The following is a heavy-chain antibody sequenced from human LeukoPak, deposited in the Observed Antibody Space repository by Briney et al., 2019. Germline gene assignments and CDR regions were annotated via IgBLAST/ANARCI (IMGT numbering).Heavy chain of an antibody. CDR2: IYHSGST. V-gene: IGHV4-38-2*01. CDR1: GYSISSGYY. Sequence: PSETLSLTCAVSGYSISSGYYWGWIRQPPGKGLEWIGSIYHSGSTYYNPSLKSRVTISVDTSKNQFSLKLSSVTAADTAVYYCARHSRTYYFDYWGQGTLVTVSS. J-gene: IGHJ4*02. D-gene: IGHD1-14*01. CDR3: ARHSRTYYFDY.